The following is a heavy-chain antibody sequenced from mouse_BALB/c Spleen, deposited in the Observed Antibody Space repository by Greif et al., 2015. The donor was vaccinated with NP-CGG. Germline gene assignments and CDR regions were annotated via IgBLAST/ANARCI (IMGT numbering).Heavy chain of an antibody. D-gene: IGHD1-1*01. CDR2: ISNLAYSI. J-gene: IGHJ2*01. Sequence: EVQRVESGGGLVQPGGSRKLSCAASGSTFSDYGMAWVRQAPGKGPEWVAFISNLAYSIYYADTVTGRFTISRENAKNTLYLEMSSLRSEDTAMYYCARDQGYYGSVGYFDYWGQGTTLTVSS. CDR3: ARDQGYYGSVGYFDY. V-gene: IGHV5-15*02. CDR1: GSTFSDYG.